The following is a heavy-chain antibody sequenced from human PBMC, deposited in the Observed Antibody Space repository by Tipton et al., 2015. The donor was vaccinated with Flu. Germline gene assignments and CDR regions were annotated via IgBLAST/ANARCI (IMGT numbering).Heavy chain of an antibody. D-gene: IGHD3-22*01. Sequence: GSLRLSCTVSGGSIRSSSYYWGWIRQPPGKGLEWIGSIYYSGSTYYNPSLKSRVTISVDTSKNQFSLKLSSVTAADTAVYYCARGHSYYYDGGAFDIWGQGTMVTVSS. CDR3: ARGHSYYYDGGAFDI. V-gene: IGHV4-39*07. J-gene: IGHJ3*02. CDR2: IYYSGST. CDR1: GGSIRSSSYY.